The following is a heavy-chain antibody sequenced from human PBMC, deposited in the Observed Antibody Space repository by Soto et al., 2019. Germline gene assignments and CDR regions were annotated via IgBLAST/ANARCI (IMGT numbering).Heavy chain of an antibody. Sequence: NPSETLSLTCAVYGGSFSGYYWSWIRQPPGKGLERIGEINHSGSTNYNPSLKSRVTISVDTSKNQFSLKLSSVTAADTAVYYCARVRRWHRDYYGMDVWGQGTTVTVSS. CDR1: GGSFSGYY. D-gene: IGHD3-3*01. CDR2: INHSGST. CDR3: ARVRRWHRDYYGMDV. J-gene: IGHJ6*02. V-gene: IGHV4-34*01.